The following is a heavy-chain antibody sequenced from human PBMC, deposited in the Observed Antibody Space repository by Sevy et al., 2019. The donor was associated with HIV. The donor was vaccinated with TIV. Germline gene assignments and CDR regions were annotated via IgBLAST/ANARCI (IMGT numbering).Heavy chain of an antibody. V-gene: IGHV3-33*08. CDR1: GFIFSTYG. CDR2: IWYDGSSQ. D-gene: IGHD6-13*01. J-gene: IGHJ4*02. CDR3: VSGASIAAAGNFAY. Sequence: GGSQRLSCAASGFIFSTYGMHWVRQAPGKGLEWVALIWYDGSSQYYADSVQGRFTISRDNSKNTLDLQMNSLRAEDTAVYYCVSGASIAAAGNFAYWGQGTLVTVSS.